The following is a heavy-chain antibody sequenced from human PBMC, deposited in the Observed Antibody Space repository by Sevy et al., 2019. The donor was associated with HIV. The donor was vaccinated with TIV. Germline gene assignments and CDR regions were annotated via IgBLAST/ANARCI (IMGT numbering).Heavy chain of an antibody. CDR2: IYYGGST. CDR1: GGSISSYY. V-gene: IGHV4-59*01. CDR3: ARVCSSTSCYTGLGWFDP. J-gene: IGHJ5*02. D-gene: IGHD2-2*02. Sequence: SETLSLTCTVSGGSISSYYWSWIRQPPGKGLEWIGYIYYGGSTNYNPSLKSRVTISVDTSKNQFSLKLSSVTAADTAVYYCARVCSSTSCYTGLGWFDPWGQGTLVTVSS.